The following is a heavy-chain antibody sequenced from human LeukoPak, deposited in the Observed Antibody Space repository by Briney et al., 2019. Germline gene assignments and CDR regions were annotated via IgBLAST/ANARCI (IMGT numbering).Heavy chain of an antibody. CDR1: GFTFSRYA. CDR2: ISDSGGAT. Sequence: HPGGSLRLSCAASGFTFSRYAMSWVRQAPGTGLEWVSTISDSGGATYYADSVKGRFTISRDNSKNTLYLQMSSLRAEDTAVYYCAKLYGSGSYLTPPWGQVSTVSVSS. D-gene: IGHD3-10*01. V-gene: IGHV3-23*01. J-gene: IGHJ6*02. CDR3: AKLYGSGSYLTPP.